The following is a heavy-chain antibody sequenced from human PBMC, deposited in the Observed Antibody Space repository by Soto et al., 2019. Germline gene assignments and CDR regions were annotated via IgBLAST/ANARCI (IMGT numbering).Heavy chain of an antibody. D-gene: IGHD6-6*01. J-gene: IGHJ4*02. V-gene: IGHV3-21*01. CDR3: ARVHIAARHY. Sequence: GGSLSLSCAVSGFTFSAYTMSWVRQPPGKGLEWVATISSISTYIKYADSVKGRFTISRDNARNSLYLQMDSLRVEDTAVYYCARVHIAARHYSGQGTLVTVSS. CDR1: GFTFSAYT. CDR2: ISSISTYI.